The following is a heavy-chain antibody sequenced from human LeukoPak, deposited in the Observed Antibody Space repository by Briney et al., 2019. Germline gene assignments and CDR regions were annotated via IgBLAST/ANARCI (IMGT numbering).Heavy chain of an antibody. Sequence: GGSLRLSCAASGFSFSSSAMIWLRQAPGKGLEWVSTISGSGGSTYYADSVKGRFTISRDSSKNTLYLQMNSLSAEDTAVYYCAKEGTYYYDSSGYFNPSYYYYKDVWGKGTTVTVSS. D-gene: IGHD3-22*01. J-gene: IGHJ6*03. CDR2: ISGSGGST. V-gene: IGHV3-23*01. CDR1: GFSFSSSA. CDR3: AKEGTYYYDSSGYFNPSYYYYKDV.